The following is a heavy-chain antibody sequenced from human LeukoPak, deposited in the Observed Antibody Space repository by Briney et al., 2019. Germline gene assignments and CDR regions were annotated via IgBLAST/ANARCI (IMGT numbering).Heavy chain of an antibody. D-gene: IGHD3-10*01. Sequence: SETLSLTCAVSGGSLSSSNWWSWVRQPPGKGLEWIGEIYHSGSTNYNPSLKSRVTISVDKSKNQFSLKLSSVTAADTAVYYCARRVSMVRDYNWFDPWGQGTLVTVSS. CDR2: IYHSGST. J-gene: IGHJ5*02. CDR1: GGSLSSSNW. V-gene: IGHV4-4*02. CDR3: ARRVSMVRDYNWFDP.